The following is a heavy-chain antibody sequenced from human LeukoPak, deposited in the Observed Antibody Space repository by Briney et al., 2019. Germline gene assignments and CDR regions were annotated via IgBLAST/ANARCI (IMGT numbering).Heavy chain of an antibody. Sequence: SETLSLTCTASGGSISSYYWSWIRQPPGKGLEWIGYIYYSGSTNYNPSLKSRVTISVDTSKNQFSLKLSSVTAADTAVYYCAREGLRYFDWLGAIRAFDIWGQGTMVTVSS. CDR2: IYYSGST. D-gene: IGHD3-9*01. V-gene: IGHV4-59*01. J-gene: IGHJ3*02. CDR1: GGSISSYY. CDR3: AREGLRYFDWLGAIRAFDI.